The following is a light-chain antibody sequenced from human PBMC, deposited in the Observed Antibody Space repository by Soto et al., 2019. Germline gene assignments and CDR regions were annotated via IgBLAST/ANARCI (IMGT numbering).Light chain of an antibody. CDR1: SSNIGRNY. CDR3: AAWDSSVSGRV. J-gene: IGLJ3*02. Sequence: QSVLTQQPSASGTPGQRVTISCSGSSSNIGRNYVYWYQQLPGTAPKLLVFDDNQRPSGVPDRFSDSKSGTSASLTISGLRSEDEADYYCAAWDSSVSGRVFGGGTKLTVL. CDR2: DDN. V-gene: IGLV1-47*02.